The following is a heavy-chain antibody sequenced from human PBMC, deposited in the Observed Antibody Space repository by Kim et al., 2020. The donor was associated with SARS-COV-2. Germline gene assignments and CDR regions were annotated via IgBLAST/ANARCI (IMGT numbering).Heavy chain of an antibody. J-gene: IGHJ6*02. V-gene: IGHV3-53*01. CDR3: ARDNGDYGSGSYYYYGMDV. Sequence: GRFTISRDNSKNGMYLQMNSLRAVDTAVYYCARDNGDYGSGSYYYYGMDVWGQGTTVTVSS. D-gene: IGHD3-10*01.